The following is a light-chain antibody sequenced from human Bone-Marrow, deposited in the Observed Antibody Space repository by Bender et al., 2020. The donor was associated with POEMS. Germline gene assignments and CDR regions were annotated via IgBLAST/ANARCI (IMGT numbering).Light chain of an antibody. V-gene: IGLV1-44*01. CDR1: SSNFGNNA. J-gene: IGLJ3*02. Sequence: GTPGQSVTISCSGTSSNFGNNAANWYQHVPGTAPKLLIYSNNRRPSGVPDRFSASTSGTSASLAISGLHSDDEADYYCSSWDDSLNGWVFGGGTKLTVL. CDR2: SNN. CDR3: SSWDDSLNGWV.